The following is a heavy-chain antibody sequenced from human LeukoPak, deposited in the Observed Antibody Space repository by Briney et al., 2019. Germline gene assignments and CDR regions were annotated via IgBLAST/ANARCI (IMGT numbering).Heavy chain of an antibody. J-gene: IGHJ5*02. D-gene: IGHD4-23*01. V-gene: IGHV3-66*04. CDR3: ARLVTGTTVINSGWFDP. CDR1: GLTVSSDY. CDR2: IYSGGNT. Sequence: GGSLRLSCAASGLTVSSDYMTWVRQAPGKGLEWASVIYSGGNTYYADSVKGRFSISRDNSKNTVYLQMNSLRVEDTAVYYCARLVTGTTVINSGWFDPWGQGTLVTVSS.